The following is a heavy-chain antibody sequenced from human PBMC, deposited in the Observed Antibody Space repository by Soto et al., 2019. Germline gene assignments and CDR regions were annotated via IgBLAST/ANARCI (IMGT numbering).Heavy chain of an antibody. Sequence: QVQLQESGPGPVKPSETLSLTCTVSGGSISSYYWSWIRQPPGKGLEWIGYIYYSGSTNYNPSLKSRVTISVDTSKNQFSLKLSSVTAADTAVYYCAMSGYDYLFDYWGQGTLVTVSS. CDR1: GGSISSYY. J-gene: IGHJ4*02. V-gene: IGHV4-59*01. D-gene: IGHD5-12*01. CDR3: AMSGYDYLFDY. CDR2: IYYSGST.